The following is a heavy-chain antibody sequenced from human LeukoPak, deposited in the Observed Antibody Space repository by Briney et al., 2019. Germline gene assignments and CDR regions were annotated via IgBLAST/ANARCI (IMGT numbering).Heavy chain of an antibody. CDR2: IYRGRT. Sequence: PSQTLSLTCAGPGDSISYERYYWNWIRQAPGKGPEWIGNIYRGRTRLNPSLPSRVAISVDMSKSQVSLSLTSVTAADTAIYYCAGEGEYGDSYSWGQGALVIVSA. CDR3: AGEGEYGDSYS. V-gene: IGHV4-30-2*01. D-gene: IGHD2-21*01. CDR1: GDSISYERYY. J-gene: IGHJ5*02.